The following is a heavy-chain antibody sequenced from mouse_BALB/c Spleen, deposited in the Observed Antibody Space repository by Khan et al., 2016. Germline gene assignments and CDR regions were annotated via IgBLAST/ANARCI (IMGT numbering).Heavy chain of an antibody. CDR3: ARSYYGYFAMDD. V-gene: IGHV1-77*01. J-gene: IGHJ4*01. D-gene: IGHD1-2*01. Sequence: HVQLKQSGTELPRPGASVKLSCKASGYTFTDYYLHWVMQRTGQGLEWIGEIFPGSGSTYYNEKFKGKASLTADTSSSTAYMQLSSLTSEDSAVYFCARSYYGYFAMDDWGHGASVTVSS. CDR1: GYTFTDYY. CDR2: IFPGSGST.